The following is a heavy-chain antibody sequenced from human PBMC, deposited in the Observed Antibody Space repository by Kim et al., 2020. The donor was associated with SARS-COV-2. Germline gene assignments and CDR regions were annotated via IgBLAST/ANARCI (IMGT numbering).Heavy chain of an antibody. CDR3: AKPAYGATKYYFDY. D-gene: IGHD4-17*01. V-gene: IGHV3-23*01. CDR2: ISSGGETA. CDR1: GFALRNYA. Sequence: GGSLRLSCAASGFALRNYAMAWVRQPPGKGLEWVAGISSGGETAYYAKSVKGRFTISRDNSKSTLFLQVNTLRDEDTAVYYFAKPAYGATKYYFDYWGQG. J-gene: IGHJ4*02.